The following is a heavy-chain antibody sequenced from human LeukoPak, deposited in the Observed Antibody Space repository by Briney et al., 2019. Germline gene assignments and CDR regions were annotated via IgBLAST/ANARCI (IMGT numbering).Heavy chain of an antibody. J-gene: IGHJ5*02. CDR2: ISAYNGNT. CDR1: GYTFTSYG. V-gene: IGHV1-18*01. D-gene: IGHD6-13*01. CDR3: ARDSGSSWYQLGNWFDP. Sequence: ASVKVSCKASGYTFTSYGISWVRQAPGQGLEWMGWISAYNGNTNYAQKLQGRVTMTTDTSTGTAYMELRSLRSDDTAVYYCARDSGSSWYQLGNWFDPWGQGTLVTVSS.